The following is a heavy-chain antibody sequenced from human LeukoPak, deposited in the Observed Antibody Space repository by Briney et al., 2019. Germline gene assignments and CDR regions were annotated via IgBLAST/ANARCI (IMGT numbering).Heavy chain of an antibody. CDR2: VYRSGST. Sequence: PSETLSLTCVVSGYSISSGYHWGWIRQPPGKGLEWIGSVYRSGSTYYNPSLKSRVTISVDTSKNQISLRVRSVTAADTAVYYCARENWVFDYWGQGILVTVSS. V-gene: IGHV4-38-2*02. D-gene: IGHD7-27*01. CDR3: ARENWVFDY. CDR1: GYSISSGYH. J-gene: IGHJ4*02.